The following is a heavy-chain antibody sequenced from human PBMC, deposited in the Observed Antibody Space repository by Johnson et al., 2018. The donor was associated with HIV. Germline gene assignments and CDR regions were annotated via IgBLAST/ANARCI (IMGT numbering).Heavy chain of an antibody. CDR3: ARAQLLADDAFNK. CDR2: ISGAGSSL. D-gene: IGHD6-6*01. V-gene: IGHV3-74*02. CDR1: GFTISTFW. Sequence: MLLVESGGALVQPGGSLRLSCEVSGFTISTFWMHWVRQVPGKGLMWVSRISGAGSSLSYADYVKGRFTISRDNAKNTLYLQLNSLRVEDTAIYYCARAQLLADDAFNKWGQGTMVTVSS. J-gene: IGHJ3*02.